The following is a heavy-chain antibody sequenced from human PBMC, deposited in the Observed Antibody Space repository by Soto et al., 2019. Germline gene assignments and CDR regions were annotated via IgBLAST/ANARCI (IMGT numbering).Heavy chain of an antibody. D-gene: IGHD3-22*01. CDR3: ARGHPDYYDSSAPNWFDP. CDR2: IYYSGST. Sequence: SETLSLTCAVYGGSISSGGYYWSWIRQHPGKGLEWIGYIYYSGSTYYNPSLKSRVTISVDTSKNQFSLKLSSVTAADTAVYYCARGHPDYYDSSAPNWFDPWGQGTLVTVSS. J-gene: IGHJ5*02. CDR1: GGSISSGGYY. V-gene: IGHV4-31*11.